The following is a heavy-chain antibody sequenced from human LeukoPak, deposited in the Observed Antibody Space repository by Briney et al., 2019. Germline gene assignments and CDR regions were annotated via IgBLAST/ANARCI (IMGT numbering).Heavy chain of an antibody. CDR3: ARDRGDWLPDY. V-gene: IGHV1-24*01. CDR2: FNPEDGDK. D-gene: IGHD3-9*01. J-gene: IGHJ4*02. Sequence: ASVKVSCKVSGHTLTELSIHWVRQAPGKGLEWMGGFNPEDGDKIYVQKFQGRVTMTRDTSISTAYMELSRLRSDDTAVYYCARDRGDWLPDYWGQGTLVTVSS. CDR1: GHTLTELS.